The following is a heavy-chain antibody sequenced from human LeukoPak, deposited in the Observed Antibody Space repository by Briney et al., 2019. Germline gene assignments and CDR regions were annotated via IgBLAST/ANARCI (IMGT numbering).Heavy chain of an antibody. CDR1: GYTFTSYD. CDR2: MNPNSGNT. J-gene: IGHJ1*01. V-gene: IGHV1-8*01. Sequence: ASVKVSCKASGYTFTSYDINWVRQATGQGLEWMGWMNPNSGNTGYAQKFQGRVTMTRNTSISTAYMELRSLRSDDTAVYYCARDGWGPAGPSEYFQHWGQGTLVTVSS. D-gene: IGHD2-2*01. CDR3: ARDGWGPAGPSEYFQH.